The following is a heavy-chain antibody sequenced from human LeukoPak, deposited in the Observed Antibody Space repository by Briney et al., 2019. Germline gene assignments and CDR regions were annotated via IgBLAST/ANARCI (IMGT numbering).Heavy chain of an antibody. D-gene: IGHD3-3*01. CDR2: IYSGGST. CDR3: ARDGGYYDFWSGYYDYYYGMDV. Sequence: GGSLRLSCAASGFTVSSNYMSWVRQAPGKGLEWVSVIYSGGSTYYADSVKGRFTISRDNSKNTLYLQMNSLRAEDTAVYYCARDGGYYDFWSGYYDYYYGMDVWGQGTTVTVSS. V-gene: IGHV3-66*01. J-gene: IGHJ6*02. CDR1: GFTVSSNY.